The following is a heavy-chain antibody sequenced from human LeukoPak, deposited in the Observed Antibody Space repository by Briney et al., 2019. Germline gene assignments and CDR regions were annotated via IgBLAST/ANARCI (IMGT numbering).Heavy chain of an antibody. J-gene: IGHJ4*02. CDR3: ARDYYYDSSGYYWGGGSFDY. Sequence: SETLSLTCTVSGGSISSSSYYWGWIRQPPGKGLEWIGSIYYSGSTYYNPSLKSRVTISVDTSKNQFSLKLSSVTAADTAVYYCARDYYYDSSGYYWGGGSFDYWGQGTLVTVSP. D-gene: IGHD3-22*01. V-gene: IGHV4-39*07. CDR2: IYYSGST. CDR1: GGSISSSSYY.